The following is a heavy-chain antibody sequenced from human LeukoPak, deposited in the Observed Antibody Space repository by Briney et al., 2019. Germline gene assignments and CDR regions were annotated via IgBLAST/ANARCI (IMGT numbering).Heavy chain of an antibody. V-gene: IGHV3-21*01. Sequence: GGSLRLSCAASGFTFSSYNMNWVRQAPGKGLEWVSSISSSSSFIYYAESVKGRFTISRDNAKNSLYLQVNSLRAEDTAVYYCAREEAVGATVGYWGRGTLVTVSS. CDR1: GFTFSSYN. CDR2: ISSSSSFI. D-gene: IGHD1-26*01. J-gene: IGHJ4*02. CDR3: AREEAVGATVGY.